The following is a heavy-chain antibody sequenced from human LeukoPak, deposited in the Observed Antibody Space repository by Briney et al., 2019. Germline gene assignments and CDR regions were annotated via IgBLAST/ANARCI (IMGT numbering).Heavy chain of an antibody. J-gene: IGHJ6*02. D-gene: IGHD3-3*01. CDR1: GYTFTSYD. V-gene: IGHV1-8*01. Sequence: ASVKVSCKASGYTFTSYDINWVRQATGQGLEWMGWMNPNSGNTGYAQKFQGRVTMTRNTSISTAYMELSSLRSEDTAVYYCARLPGFWSGYLTYYYGMDVWGQGTTVTVSS. CDR2: MNPNSGNT. CDR3: ARLPGFWSGYLTYYYGMDV.